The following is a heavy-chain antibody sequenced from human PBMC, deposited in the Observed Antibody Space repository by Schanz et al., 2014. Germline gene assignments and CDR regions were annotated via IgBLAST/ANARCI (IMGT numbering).Heavy chain of an antibody. J-gene: IGHJ2*01. Sequence: QVHLLESGGGLVEPGGSLRLSCAASGFSFSDYYMSWIRQAPGKGLEWISFINTGSNYINYADSVKGRFTISRDNTKNSLFLQLNSLRADDTAVYYCARNRWSGGQNWYFDLWGRGTLVTVSS. CDR2: INTGSNYI. CDR3: ARNRWSGGQNWYFDL. D-gene: IGHD3-3*01. V-gene: IGHV3-11*03. CDR1: GFSFSDYY.